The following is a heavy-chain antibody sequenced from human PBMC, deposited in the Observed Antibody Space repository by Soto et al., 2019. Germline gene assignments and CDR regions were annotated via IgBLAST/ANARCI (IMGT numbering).Heavy chain of an antibody. D-gene: IGHD3-22*01. Sequence: GASVKVSCKASGGTFSSYAISWVRQAPGQGLEWMGGIIPILGTANHAQKFQGRVTITADESTSTAYMELSSLRSEDTAVYYCARDIDSSGYYAFGWFDPWGQGTLVTVSS. J-gene: IGHJ5*02. CDR2: IIPILGTA. CDR3: ARDIDSSGYYAFGWFDP. V-gene: IGHV1-69*13. CDR1: GGTFSSYA.